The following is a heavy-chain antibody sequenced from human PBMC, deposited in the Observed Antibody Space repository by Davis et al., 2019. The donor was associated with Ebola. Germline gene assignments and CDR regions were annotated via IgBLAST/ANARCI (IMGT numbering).Heavy chain of an antibody. CDR3: TRDFDRVRE. D-gene: IGHD3-22*01. CDR2: IYRDERT. CDR1: GFIVSDKY. V-gene: IGHV3-53*01. J-gene: IGHJ4*02. Sequence: GGSLRLSCAASGFIVSDKYMSWVRQAPGKGLEWVSVIYRDERTYYADSVKGRFTISRDNAKNTLYLQMNSRKAEDTAVYYCTRDFDRVREWGQGSLVTVSS.